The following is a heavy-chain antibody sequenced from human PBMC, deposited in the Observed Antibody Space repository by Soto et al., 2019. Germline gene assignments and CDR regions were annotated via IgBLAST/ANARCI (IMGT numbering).Heavy chain of an antibody. J-gene: IGHJ5*02. CDR1: GGTLRSYS. CDR2: IIPIFGTA. Sequence: QVQLVQSGAEVKKPGSSVKVCCKASGGTLRSYSISWVRQAPGQGLEWMEGIIPIFGTANYAQKFQGRVTIIADESTSTAYMELTNLKSEDTPVYYCARSRLGGKLPSYNWFDPWGQGTLVTVSS. D-gene: IGHD3-16*02. V-gene: IGHV1-69*01. CDR3: ARSRLGGKLPSYNWFDP.